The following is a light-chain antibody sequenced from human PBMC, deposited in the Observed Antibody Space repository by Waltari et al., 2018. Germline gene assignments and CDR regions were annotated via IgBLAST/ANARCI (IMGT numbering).Light chain of an antibody. CDR3: QKYNSVPYT. V-gene: IGKV1-27*01. J-gene: IGKJ2*01. Sequence: DIQMTQSPSSLSASVGDRVTITCRASQDISNSLAWYQQKPGKVPNILISAASTLQSGVPSRFSGSGSGTDFTLTIGSLQPEDVATYYCQKYNSVPYTFGQGTKLEIK. CDR2: AAS. CDR1: QDISNS.